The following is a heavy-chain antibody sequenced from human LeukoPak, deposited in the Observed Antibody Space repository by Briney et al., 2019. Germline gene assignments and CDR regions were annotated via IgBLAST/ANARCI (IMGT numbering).Heavy chain of an antibody. CDR1: GFTVSSNY. V-gene: IGHV3-66*01. Sequence: GGSLTLSCAASGFTVSSNYMSWVRQAPGKGLEWVSSAYSGGRSYYGDSVKGRFTIFRDNSKNTLFLQMNSLRAEDTAVYYCVKDQLGHYYDNPCFDPWGQGTLVTVSS. CDR2: AYSGGRS. J-gene: IGHJ5*02. CDR3: VKDQLGHYYDNPCFDP. D-gene: IGHD3-22*01.